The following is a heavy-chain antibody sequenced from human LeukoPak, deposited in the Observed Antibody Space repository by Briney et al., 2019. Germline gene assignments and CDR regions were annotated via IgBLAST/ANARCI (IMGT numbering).Heavy chain of an antibody. CDR3: ARDPNPPRIVGATTGGSDY. J-gene: IGHJ4*02. Sequence: GGSLRLSCAASGFTFSSYSMNWVRQAPGKGLEWVSSISSSSSYIYYADSVKGRFTISRDNAKNSLYLQMNSLRAEDTAMYYCARDPNPPRIVGATTGGSDYWGQGTLVTVSS. CDR1: GFTFSSYS. V-gene: IGHV3-21*01. D-gene: IGHD1-26*01. CDR2: ISSSSSYI.